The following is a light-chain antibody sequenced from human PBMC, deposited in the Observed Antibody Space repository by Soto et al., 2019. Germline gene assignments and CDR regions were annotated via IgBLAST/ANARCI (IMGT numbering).Light chain of an antibody. V-gene: IGKV3-15*01. Sequence: ILMTQSPATLSVSPGERATLSCRASQSVSNNLAWYQQKPGQAPRLLIYDASTRATGIPARFSGSGSGTEYTLTISGLQSEDVAVYYCQQYNNWPPYTFGQGTKVEIK. CDR2: DAS. CDR1: QSVSNN. J-gene: IGKJ1*01. CDR3: QQYNNWPPYT.